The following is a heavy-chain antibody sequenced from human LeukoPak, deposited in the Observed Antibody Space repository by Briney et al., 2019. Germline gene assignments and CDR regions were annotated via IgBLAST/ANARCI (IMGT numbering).Heavy chain of an antibody. Sequence: GGSLRLSCVGSGFMFSNYYMYWVRQAPGKGLVWVSRIKNAGIDTIYADSVKGRFTVSRDNAKNTVYLQMNSLRAEDTAVYYCARGGCGHNMDVWGEGTTVTVSS. V-gene: IGHV3-74*01. J-gene: IGHJ6*03. D-gene: IGHD2-21*01. CDR3: ARGGCGHNMDV. CDR1: GFMFSNYY. CDR2: IKNAGIDT.